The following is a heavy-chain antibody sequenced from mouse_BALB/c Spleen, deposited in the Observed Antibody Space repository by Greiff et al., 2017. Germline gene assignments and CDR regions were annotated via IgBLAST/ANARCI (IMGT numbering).Heavy chain of an antibody. Sequence: EVKVVESGPSLVKPSQTLSLTCSVTGDSITSGYWNWIRKFPGNKLEYMGYISYSGSTYYNPSLKSRISITRDTSKNQYYLQLNSVTTEDTATYYCARSLLRLQWYFDVWGAGTTVTVSS. D-gene: IGHD1-2*01. CDR2: ISYSGST. V-gene: IGHV3-8*02. CDR1: GDSITSGY. J-gene: IGHJ1*01. CDR3: ARSLLRLQWYFDV.